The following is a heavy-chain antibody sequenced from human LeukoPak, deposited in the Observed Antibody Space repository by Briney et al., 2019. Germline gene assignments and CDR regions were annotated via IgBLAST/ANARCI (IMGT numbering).Heavy chain of an antibody. J-gene: IGHJ4*02. CDR2: ISSSGNTI. CDR1: GFSFSSYR. V-gene: IGHV3-48*01. CDR3: AKVGNYSAGWYYFDY. D-gene: IGHD6-19*01. Sequence: GGSLRLSCAASGFSFSSYRMNWVRQAPGKGLEWVSYISSSGNTIYSADSVKGRFTISRDNSKNTLYLQMKSLRAEDTAVYYCAKVGNYSAGWYYFDYWGQGALVTVSS.